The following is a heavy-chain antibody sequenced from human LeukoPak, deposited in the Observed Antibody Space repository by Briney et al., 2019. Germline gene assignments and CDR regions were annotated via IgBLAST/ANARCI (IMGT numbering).Heavy chain of an antibody. Sequence: GGSLRLSCAASGFTFSNYWMSWVRQAPGKGLEWVANIKQDGSEKYYVDSVKGRFTISRDNAKNSLYLQMNSLRAEDTAVYYCARKVGANTPMYYYYYMDVWGKGTTVNVPS. CDR2: IKQDGSEK. D-gene: IGHD1-26*01. J-gene: IGHJ6*03. CDR1: GFTFSNYW. V-gene: IGHV3-7*01. CDR3: ARKVGANTPMYYYYYMDV.